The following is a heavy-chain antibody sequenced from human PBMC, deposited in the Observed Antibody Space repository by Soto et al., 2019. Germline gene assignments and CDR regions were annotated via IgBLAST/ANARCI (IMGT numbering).Heavy chain of an antibody. CDR1: GFTFSSYD. J-gene: IGHJ5*02. D-gene: IGHD4-17*01. Sequence: EVQLVESGGGLVNPGGSLRLSCAASGFTFSSYDMNGVRQAPGKGLEWVSYISSSSTSSSYIYYADSVKGRFTISRDNAKNSLYLQMNSLRGEDTAVYYCARAGNGDYGLRYSWFDPWGQGTLVTVSS. CDR2: ISSSSTSSSYI. CDR3: ARAGNGDYGLRYSWFDP. V-gene: IGHV3-21*02.